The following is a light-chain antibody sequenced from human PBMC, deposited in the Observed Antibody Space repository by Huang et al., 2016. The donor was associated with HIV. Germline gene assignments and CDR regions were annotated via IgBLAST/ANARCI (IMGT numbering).Light chain of an antibody. CDR1: QSVGRN. CDR3: QQRDS. Sequence: EIVLTQSPGTLSWSPGERATLACRASQSVGRNVGWYQQKAGQTPRLDIYDASTRATGIPARFSGSGSGTDFTLTISSLEPEDVAVYYCQQRDSFGQGTRLDIK. J-gene: IGKJ5*01. CDR2: DAS. V-gene: IGKV3-11*01.